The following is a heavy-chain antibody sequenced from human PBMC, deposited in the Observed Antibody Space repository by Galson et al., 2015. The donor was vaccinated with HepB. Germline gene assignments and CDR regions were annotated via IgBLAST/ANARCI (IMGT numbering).Heavy chain of an antibody. CDR1: GFTFSSYA. D-gene: IGHD3-10*01. J-gene: IGHJ5*02. CDR3: AKGRLGELSVGVP. V-gene: IGHV3-23*01. CDR2: IRGSGDIT. Sequence: SLRLSCAASGFTFSSYAMNWVRQAPGKGLEWVSGIRGSGDITYYADSVKGRFTISRDNSKNTLYLQMNSLRAEDTAIYYCAKGRLGELSVGVPWGQGTLVTVAS.